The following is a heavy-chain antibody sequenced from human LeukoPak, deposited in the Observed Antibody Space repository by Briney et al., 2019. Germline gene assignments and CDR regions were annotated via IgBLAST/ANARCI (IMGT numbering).Heavy chain of an antibody. Sequence: PSETLSLTCTVSGGSISSYYWSWIRQPAGKGLEWIGRIYTSGSTNYNPSLKNRVTMSVDTSKNQFSLKLSSVTAADTAVYYCARNGYYYDSSGSTYYFDYWGQGTLVTVSS. V-gene: IGHV4-4*07. D-gene: IGHD3-22*01. J-gene: IGHJ4*02. CDR1: GGSISSYY. CDR2: IYTSGST. CDR3: ARNGYYYDSSGSTYYFDY.